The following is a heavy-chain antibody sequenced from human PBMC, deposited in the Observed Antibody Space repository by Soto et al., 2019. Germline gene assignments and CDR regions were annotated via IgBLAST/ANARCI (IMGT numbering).Heavy chain of an antibody. D-gene: IGHD3-3*01. J-gene: IGHJ6*02. CDR1: GYIFTSYW. CDR2: IDPSDSYT. V-gene: IGHV5-10-1*01. CDR3: ARHYFDFWSGYPPMDV. Sequence: GESLKISCKGSGYIFTSYWISWVLEMPVKGLEWMGRIDPSDSYTNYSPSFQGHVTISADKSISTAYLQWSSLKASDTAMYYCARHYFDFWSGYPPMDVWGQGTTVTVSS.